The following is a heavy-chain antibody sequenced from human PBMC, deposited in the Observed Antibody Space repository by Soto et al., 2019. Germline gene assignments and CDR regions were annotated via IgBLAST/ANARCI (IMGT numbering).Heavy chain of an antibody. D-gene: IGHD3-22*01. CDR3: ASARFYYYDRSGYPTRGFSAYYYYYAMDV. J-gene: IGHJ6*02. Sequence: ASVKVSCKTSGYTFTAYYIHWVRQAPGQGLEGMGWINPNSGGTNYAQKFQGWVTMTRDTSISTAYMELSRLKSDDTDVSSCASARFYYYDRSGYPTRGFSAYYYYYAMDVWGQGTTVTVSS. CDR1: GYTFTAYY. CDR2: INPNSGGT. V-gene: IGHV1-2*04.